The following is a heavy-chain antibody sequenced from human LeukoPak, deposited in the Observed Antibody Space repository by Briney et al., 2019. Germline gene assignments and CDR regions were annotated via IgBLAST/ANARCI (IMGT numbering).Heavy chain of an antibody. Sequence: ASVKVSCKASGYTFTSYDINWVRQATGQGLEWMGWMNPNSGNTGYAQKFQGRVTMTRNTSISTAYMELSSLRSEDKAVYYCARGRGYHYYYGMDVWGQGTTVTVSS. CDR3: ARGRGYHYYYGMDV. CDR2: MNPNSGNT. V-gene: IGHV1-8*01. CDR1: GYTFTSYD. D-gene: IGHD3-10*01. J-gene: IGHJ6*02.